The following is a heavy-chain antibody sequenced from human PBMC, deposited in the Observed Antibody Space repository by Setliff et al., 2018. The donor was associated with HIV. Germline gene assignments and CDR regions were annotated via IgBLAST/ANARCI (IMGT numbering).Heavy chain of an antibody. CDR2: IRSKTYGGTT. CDR1: GFTFGDDA. D-gene: IGHD3-16*01. V-gene: IGHV3-49*01. J-gene: IGHJ6*03. Sequence: GGSLRLSCTASGFTFGDDAMSWFRQAPGKGLEWVGFIRSKTYGGTTDYAASVKGRFTVSRDSSKSSVYLQMDSLKTEDTAVYYCGRVGGAAEPYYYFMDVWGKGTTVTVSS. CDR3: GRVGGAAEPYYYFMDV.